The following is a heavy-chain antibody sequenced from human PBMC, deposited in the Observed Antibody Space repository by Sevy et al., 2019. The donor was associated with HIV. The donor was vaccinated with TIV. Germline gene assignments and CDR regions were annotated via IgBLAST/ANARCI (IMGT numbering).Heavy chain of an antibody. CDR2: IFYNWNT. D-gene: IGHD3-10*01. J-gene: IGHJ4*02. CDR1: GDSISSSNYY. V-gene: IGHV4-39*01. Sequence: SETLSLTCTVSGDSISSSNYYWGWIRQPPGKGLEWIGSIFYNWNTYYNPSLKSRVTMSVDTSKNQFSLKLSSVTAADTAVYYCASSTLYGFYYFDYWGQGTLVTVSS. CDR3: ASSTLYGFYYFDY.